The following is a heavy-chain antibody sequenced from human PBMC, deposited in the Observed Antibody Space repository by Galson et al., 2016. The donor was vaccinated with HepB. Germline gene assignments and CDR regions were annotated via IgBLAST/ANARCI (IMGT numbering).Heavy chain of an antibody. CDR2: MYYIGTP. J-gene: IGHJ4*02. CDR1: GGSIRSYY. V-gene: IGHV4-59*01. Sequence: ETLSLTCNVSGGSIRSYYWSWLRQPPGKGLEWIGYMYYIGTPSYNPSLKSRVTISIDTSKNQSSLKLTSVTAADTAVYYCARNQKWDLKIGTSIVFDYWGQGTLVTASA. D-gene: IGHD1-26*01. CDR3: ARNQKWDLKIGTSIVFDY.